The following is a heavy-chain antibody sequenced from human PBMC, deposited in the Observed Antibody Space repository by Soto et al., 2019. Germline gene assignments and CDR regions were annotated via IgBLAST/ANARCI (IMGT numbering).Heavy chain of an antibody. CDR3: ASFYDSSGAFDY. D-gene: IGHD3-22*01. CDR2: IYHSGST. CDR1: GGSISSGGYS. Sequence: SETLSLTCAVSGGSISSGGYSWSWIRQPPGKGLEWIGYIYHSGSTYYNPSLKSRVTISVDRSKNQFSLKLSSVIAADTAVYYCASFYDSSGAFDYWGQGTLVTVSS. V-gene: IGHV4-30-2*01. J-gene: IGHJ4*02.